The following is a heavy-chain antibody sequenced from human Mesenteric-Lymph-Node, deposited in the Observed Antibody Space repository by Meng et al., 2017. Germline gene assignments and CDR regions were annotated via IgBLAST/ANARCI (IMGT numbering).Heavy chain of an antibody. J-gene: IGHJ4*02. CDR3: ARGSFRWSYFDY. D-gene: IGHD2-15*01. Sequence: LLGLGGGVVKPGRSLGLSCAASGFTFSSYGMHWVRQAPGKGLEWVAVIWYDGSNKYYADSVKGRFTISRDNSKNTLYLQMNSLRAEDTAVYYCARGSFRWSYFDYWGQGTLVTVSS. V-gene: IGHV3-33*01. CDR2: IWYDGSNK. CDR1: GFTFSSYG.